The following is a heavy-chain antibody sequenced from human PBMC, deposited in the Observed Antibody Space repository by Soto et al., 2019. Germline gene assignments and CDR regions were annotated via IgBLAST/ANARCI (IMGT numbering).Heavy chain of an antibody. D-gene: IGHD3-9*01. J-gene: IGHJ6*02. CDR2: FSGSGDNT. CDR3: AKDRYDILTGYPIQYGMDV. V-gene: IGHV3-23*01. CDR1: GFTFSSYA. Sequence: WGSLRLSCAASGFTFSSYAMSWVRQAPGKGLEWVSSFSGSGDNTDYADSVKGRFTISRDNSKNTLYMQMNSLRAEDTAVYYCAKDRYDILTGYPIQYGMDVWGQGTTVTISS.